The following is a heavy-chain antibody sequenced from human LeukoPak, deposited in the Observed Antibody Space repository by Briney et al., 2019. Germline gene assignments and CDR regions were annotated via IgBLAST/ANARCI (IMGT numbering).Heavy chain of an antibody. CDR2: VSYSGST. Sequence: PETLSLTCTVSGGSVSIGSHYWSWVRQPPGKGLEWIGYVSYSGSTNYNPSLESRVTISIDTSKNQFSLKLSSVAAADTAVFYCARSYYYFDLWGRGTLVTVSS. V-gene: IGHV4-61*01. CDR3: ARSYYYFDL. J-gene: IGHJ2*01. CDR1: GGSVSIGSHY. D-gene: IGHD1-26*01.